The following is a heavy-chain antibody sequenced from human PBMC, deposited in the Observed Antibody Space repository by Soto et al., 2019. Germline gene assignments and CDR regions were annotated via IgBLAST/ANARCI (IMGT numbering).Heavy chain of an antibody. CDR2: IYYSGST. CDR1: GGSISSGGYY. V-gene: IGHV4-31*03. CDR3: ARSSGGLNWFDP. Sequence: SETLSLTCTVSGGSISSGGYYWSWIRQHPGKGLEWIGYIYYSGSTYYNPSLKSRVTISVGTSKNQFSLKLSSVTAADTAVYYCARSSGGLNWFDPWGQGTLVTVSS. D-gene: IGHD2-15*01. J-gene: IGHJ5*02.